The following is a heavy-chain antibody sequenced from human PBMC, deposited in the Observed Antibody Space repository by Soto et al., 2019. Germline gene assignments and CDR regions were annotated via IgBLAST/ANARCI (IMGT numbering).Heavy chain of an antibody. CDR3: ARDPVTIFREIVNNYYYYGLDV. J-gene: IGHJ6*02. V-gene: IGHV1-69*01. D-gene: IGHD3-3*01. Sequence: QVQLLQSVAEVKKPGSSVKVSCKASGGTFSSFNINWGRQAPGQGLEWMGGIIPSVGSAIYAQKFKGRVTILADASTSTAYTELSSLRAEDTAVYYCARDPVTIFREIVNNYYYYGLDVWGQGHTVTVSS. CDR2: IIPSVGSA. CDR1: GGTFSSFN.